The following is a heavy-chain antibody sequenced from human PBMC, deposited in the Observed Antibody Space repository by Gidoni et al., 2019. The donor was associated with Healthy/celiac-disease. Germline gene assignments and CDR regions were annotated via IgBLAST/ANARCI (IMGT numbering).Heavy chain of an antibody. J-gene: IGHJ4*02. CDR2: INAGNGNT. Sequence: QVQLVQSGAEVKKPGASVTVSCKASGYTFTSYAMHWVRQAPGQRLEWMGWINAGNGNTKYSQKFQGRVTITRDTSASTAYMELSSLRSEDTAVYYCARDVGWELPPGFAYWGQGTLVTVSS. CDR3: ARDVGWELPPGFAY. V-gene: IGHV1-3*01. CDR1: GYTFTSYA. D-gene: IGHD1-26*01.